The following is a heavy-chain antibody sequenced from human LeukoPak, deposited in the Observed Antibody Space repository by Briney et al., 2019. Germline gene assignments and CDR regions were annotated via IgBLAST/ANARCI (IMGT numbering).Heavy chain of an antibody. Sequence: GGSLRLSCAASGFTFSSYAMTWVRQAPGKGLEWVSTISISGRDTYYADSVKGRFTISRDNSQNTLFLQMNSLRAEDTAVYYCAKVAAAARLDFWGQGTLVTVSS. D-gene: IGHD6-13*01. CDR1: GFTFSSYA. CDR2: ISISGRDT. V-gene: IGHV3-23*01. J-gene: IGHJ4*02. CDR3: AKVAAAARLDF.